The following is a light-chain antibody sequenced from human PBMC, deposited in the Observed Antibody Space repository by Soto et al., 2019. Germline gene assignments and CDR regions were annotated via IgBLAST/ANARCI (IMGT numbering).Light chain of an antibody. CDR3: CSYGGSFPYV. Sequence: QSVLTQPPSVSGSPGQSVTISCTGTSSDVGGYDYVSWYQQRPGKAPKLLIYDVTKRPSGVPDRFSGSKSGNTASLTISGLQAEDVADFYCCSYGGSFPYVFGTGTKLTVL. V-gene: IGLV2-11*01. CDR2: DVT. CDR1: SSDVGGYDY. J-gene: IGLJ1*01.